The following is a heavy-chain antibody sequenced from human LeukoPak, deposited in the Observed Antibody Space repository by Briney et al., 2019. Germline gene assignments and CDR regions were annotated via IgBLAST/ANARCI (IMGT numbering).Heavy chain of an antibody. D-gene: IGHD6-25*01. V-gene: IGHV3-48*01. CDR1: GFTFSSYS. J-gene: IGHJ4*02. CDR3: ARDLYSSDPGY. Sequence: GSLRLSCAASGFTFSSYSMNWVRQAPGKGLEWVSYISSSSSTIYYADSVKGRFTISRDNAKNSLYLQMNSLRAEDTAVYYCARDLYSSDPGYWGQGTLVTVSS. CDR2: ISSSSSTI.